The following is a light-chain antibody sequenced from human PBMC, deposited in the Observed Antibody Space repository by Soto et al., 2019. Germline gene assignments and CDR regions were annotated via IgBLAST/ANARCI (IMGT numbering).Light chain of an antibody. V-gene: IGLV7-46*01. CDR1: TGAVTSGHY. CDR3: LLSYSGPRKV. J-gene: IGLJ2*01. Sequence: QAVVTQEPSLTVSPGGTVTLTCGSSTGAVTSGHYPFWFLQKPGQAPRTLIHDTSNKHSWTPARFSGSLLGGKAALSLSGAQPEDEAEYYCLLSYSGPRKVFGGGTKVTVL. CDR2: DTS.